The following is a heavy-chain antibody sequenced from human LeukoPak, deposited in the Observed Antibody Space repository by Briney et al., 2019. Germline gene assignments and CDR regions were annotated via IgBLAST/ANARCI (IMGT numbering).Heavy chain of an antibody. Sequence: ASVKVSCKASGYTFTSYAMNWGRQAPGQGLERMGWINTNTGKPTESQGFTGRFVFSLDTSVSTAYLQISSLKAEDTAVYYCARDYGSSWYGDSLNWFDPWGQGTLVTVSS. CDR3: ARDYGSSWYGDSLNWFDP. V-gene: IGHV7-4-1*02. J-gene: IGHJ5*02. CDR1: GYTFTSYA. D-gene: IGHD6-13*01. CDR2: INTNTGKP.